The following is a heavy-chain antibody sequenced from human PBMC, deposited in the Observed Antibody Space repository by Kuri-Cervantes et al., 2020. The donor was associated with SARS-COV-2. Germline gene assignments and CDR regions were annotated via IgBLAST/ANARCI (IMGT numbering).Heavy chain of an antibody. V-gene: IGHV4-61*02. J-gene: IGHJ5*02. D-gene: IGHD1-26*01. CDR3: ARGGDWFDP. CDR1: GGSIRSGSYY. Sequence: SETLSLTCTVSGGSIRSGSYYWSWIRQPAGKRLEWIGRIYTSGSTNYNPSLKSRVTISVDTSKNQFSLKLSSVTAADTAVYYCARGGDWFDPWGQGTLVTVSS. CDR2: IYTSGST.